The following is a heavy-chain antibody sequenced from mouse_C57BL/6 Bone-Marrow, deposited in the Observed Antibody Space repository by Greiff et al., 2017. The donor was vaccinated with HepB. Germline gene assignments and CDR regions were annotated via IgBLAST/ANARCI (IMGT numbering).Heavy chain of an antibody. Sequence: QVQLKESGAELARPGASVKLSCKASGYTFTSYGISWVKQRTGQGLEWIGEIYPRSGNTYYNEKFKGKATLTADKSSSTAYMELRSLTSEDSAVYFCARFITTVVATYYFDYWGQGTTLTVSS. CDR3: ARFITTVVATYYFDY. J-gene: IGHJ2*01. CDR1: GYTFTSYG. V-gene: IGHV1-81*01. D-gene: IGHD1-1*01. CDR2: IYPRSGNT.